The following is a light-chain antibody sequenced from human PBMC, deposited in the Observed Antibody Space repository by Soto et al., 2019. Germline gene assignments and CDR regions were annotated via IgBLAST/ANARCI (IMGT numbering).Light chain of an antibody. CDR2: SNN. CDR3: STWDDSLSGVV. CDR1: TSNIGNNR. V-gene: IGLV1-44*01. J-gene: IGLJ2*01. Sequence: QLVLTQPPSASGTPGQSVTISCSGGTSNIGNNRVNWYQQLPGTAHKLLIYSNNERPSGVPDRFSGSKSGTSASLAISGLQSDDETDYYCSTWDDSLSGVVFGGGTKLTVL.